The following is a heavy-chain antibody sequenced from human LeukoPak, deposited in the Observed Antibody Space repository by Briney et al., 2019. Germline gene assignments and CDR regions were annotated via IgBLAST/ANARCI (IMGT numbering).Heavy chain of an antibody. V-gene: IGHV3-23*01. Sequence: AGGSLRLSCAASGFTFISYAMSWVRQAPGKGLEWVSVISGNGGRTYYADSVKGRFTISIDNSKNTLYLQMNSLRAEDTAVYYCAKVRDLDTLLGRFDNWGQGTLVTVSS. CDR2: ISGNGGRT. D-gene: IGHD5-18*01. J-gene: IGHJ5*02. CDR3: AKVRDLDTLLGRFDN. CDR1: GFTFISYA.